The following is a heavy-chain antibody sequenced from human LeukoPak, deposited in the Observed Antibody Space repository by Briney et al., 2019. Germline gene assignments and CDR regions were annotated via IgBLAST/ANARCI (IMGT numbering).Heavy chain of an antibody. CDR2: ISYDGSNK. V-gene: IGHV3-30*18. CDR3: AKGGHSSGWWDYFDY. Sequence: PGGSLRLSCAASGFTFSSYGMHWVRQAPGKGLGWVAVISYDGSNKYYADSVKGRFTISRDNSKNTLYLQMNSLRAEDTAVYYCAKGGHSSGWWDYFDYWGQGTLVTVSS. CDR1: GFTFSSYG. J-gene: IGHJ4*02. D-gene: IGHD6-19*01.